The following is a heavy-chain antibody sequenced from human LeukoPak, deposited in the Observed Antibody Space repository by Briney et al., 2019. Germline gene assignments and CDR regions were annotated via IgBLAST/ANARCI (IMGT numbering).Heavy chain of an antibody. CDR2: IYQSGST. CDR3: ARVIYCSGGSCYDGAWFDP. CDR1: GYSISSGYY. J-gene: IGHJ5*02. D-gene: IGHD2-15*01. Sequence: SETLSLTCAASGYSISSGYYWGWIRQPPGKGLEWIGSIYQSGSTYYNPSLKSRVTISADTSKNQFSLKLISVTAADTAVYYCARVIYCSGGSCYDGAWFDPWGQGTLVTVSS. V-gene: IGHV4-38-2*01.